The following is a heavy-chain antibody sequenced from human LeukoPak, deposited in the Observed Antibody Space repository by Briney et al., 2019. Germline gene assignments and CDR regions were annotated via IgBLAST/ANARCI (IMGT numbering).Heavy chain of an antibody. CDR1: GFTFSSYS. D-gene: IGHD3-9*01. V-gene: IGHV3-21*01. J-gene: IGHJ4*02. Sequence: GGSLRLSCAAPGFTFSSYSMNWVRQAPGKGLEWVSSISSSSSYIYYADSVKGRFTISRDNAKNSLYLQMNSLRAEDTAVYYCARDSRYFDWLPLDYWGQGTLVTVSS. CDR2: ISSSSSYI. CDR3: ARDSRYFDWLPLDY.